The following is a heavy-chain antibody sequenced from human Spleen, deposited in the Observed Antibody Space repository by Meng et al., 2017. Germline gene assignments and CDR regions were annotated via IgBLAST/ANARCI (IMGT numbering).Heavy chain of an antibody. V-gene: IGHV3-15*01. Sequence: GGSLRLSCAASGFSFNSYSMNWVRQAPGKGLEWIGRMKSNVDGGTVDYATAVKGRFFISRDDLESTFYLQMNSLKTEDTAVYYCSGHVDDWGHGTLVTVAS. CDR3: SGHVDD. J-gene: IGHJ4*01. CDR2: MKSNVDGGTV. CDR1: GFSFNSYS.